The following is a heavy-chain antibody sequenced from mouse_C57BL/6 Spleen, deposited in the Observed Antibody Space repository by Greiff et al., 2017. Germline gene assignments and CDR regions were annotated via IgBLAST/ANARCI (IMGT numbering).Heavy chain of an antibody. Sequence: QVTLKESGPGILQPSQTLSLTCSFSGFSLSTFGMGVGWIRQPSGKGLEWLTHIWWDDDKYYNPALKSRLTTSKDTSKNQVFLKIANVDTADTATYYCARIPVVANWYFDVWGTGTTVTVSS. CDR1: GFSLSTFGMG. J-gene: IGHJ1*03. V-gene: IGHV8-8*01. D-gene: IGHD1-1*01. CDR2: IWWDDDK. CDR3: ARIPVVANWYFDV.